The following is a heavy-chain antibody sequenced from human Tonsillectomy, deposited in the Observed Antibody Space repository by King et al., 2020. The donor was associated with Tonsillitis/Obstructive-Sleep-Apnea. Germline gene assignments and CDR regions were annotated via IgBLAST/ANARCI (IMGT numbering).Heavy chain of an antibody. Sequence: VQLVESGGGLVQPGRSLRLSCAASGFTFDDYAMHWVRXAPGKGXEXVXXXXXXXXXXGXXXSVXXRFTISRDNAKNSLYLQMNXLRAEDTALYXCAKVKSPYCSSTSCYGGYYYMDVWGKGTTVTVSS. CDR3: AKVKSPYCSSTSCYGGYYYMDV. CDR2: XXXXXXXX. J-gene: IGHJ6*03. D-gene: IGHD2-2*01. V-gene: IGHV3-9*01. CDR1: GFTFDDYA.